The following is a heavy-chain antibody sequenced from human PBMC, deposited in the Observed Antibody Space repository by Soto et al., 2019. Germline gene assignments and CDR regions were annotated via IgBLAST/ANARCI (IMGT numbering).Heavy chain of an antibody. CDR2: INSDGSST. CDR1: GFTFSSYW. J-gene: IGHJ4*02. CDR3: ASHLYCSGGSCFDY. D-gene: IGHD2-15*01. V-gene: IGHV3-74*01. Sequence: EVQLVESGGGLVQPGGSLRLSCAASGFTFSSYWTHWVHQAPGMGLVWVSRINSDGSSTCYADSVKGRFTISRENAKNTVYLQLNSLRAEDTAVYYCASHLYCSGGSCFDYWGQGTLVTVSS.